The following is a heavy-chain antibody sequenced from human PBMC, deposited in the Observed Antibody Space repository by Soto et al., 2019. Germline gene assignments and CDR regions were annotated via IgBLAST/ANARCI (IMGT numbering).Heavy chain of an antibody. CDR3: ANGAAVADFYSYGLDH. CDR1: GFTFSSYA. CDR2: ISGSGGST. J-gene: IGHJ6*02. V-gene: IGHV3-23*01. Sequence: EVQLLESGGGLVQPGGSLRLSCATSGFTFSSYAMSWVRQAPGKGLEWVSAISGSGGSTYYADSVKGRFTISRDNTKNTLYLQMNSLRVKDTAAYYCANGAAVADFYSYGLDHSGQRSTVTVSS. D-gene: IGHD6-19*01.